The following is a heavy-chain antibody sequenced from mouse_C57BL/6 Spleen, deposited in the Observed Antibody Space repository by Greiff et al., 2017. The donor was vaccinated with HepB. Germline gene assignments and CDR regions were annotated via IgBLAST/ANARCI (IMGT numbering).Heavy chain of an antibody. CDR2: INPSNGGT. J-gene: IGHJ3*01. CDR1: GYTFTSYW. D-gene: IGHD1-1*01. Sequence: QVQLQQPGTELVKPGASVKLSCKASGYTFTSYWMHWVKQRPGQGLEWIGNINPSNGGTNYNEKFKSKATLTVDKSSSTAYMQLSTLTSEDSAVYYCARENAITTVVATPFAYWGQGTLVTVSA. V-gene: IGHV1-53*01. CDR3: ARENAITTVVATPFAY.